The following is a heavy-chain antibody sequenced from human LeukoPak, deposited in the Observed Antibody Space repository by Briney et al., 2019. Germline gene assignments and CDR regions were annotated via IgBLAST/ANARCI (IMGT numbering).Heavy chain of an antibody. J-gene: IGHJ4*02. V-gene: IGHV1-8*01. Sequence: ASVKVSCKTSGYPFTTYEINWVRQAAGQGLEWMGWVHPDTGYADYAQKFQGRVTMTSDTSISTAYMELSSLRSEDTAVYYCARGRVVRGVHWGQGTLVTVSS. D-gene: IGHD3-10*01. CDR2: VHPDTGYA. CDR1: GYPFTTYE. CDR3: ARGRVVRGVH.